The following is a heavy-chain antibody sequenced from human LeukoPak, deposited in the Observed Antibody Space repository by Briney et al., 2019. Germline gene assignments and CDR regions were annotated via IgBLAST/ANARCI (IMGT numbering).Heavy chain of an antibody. CDR3: AKRGIVIRGLLIIGFHKEAYYFDS. J-gene: IGHJ4*02. CDR2: ISGSAGGT. D-gene: IGHD3-10*01. V-gene: IGHV3-23*01. Sequence: PGGSLRLSCVDSGITLSNYAMSWVRQAPGKGLEWVSGISGSAGGTNYADSVKGRFTISRDNSMNTMYLQMNSLRAEDTAVYFCAKRGIVIRGLLIIGFHKEAYYFDSWGQGILVTVSS. CDR1: GITLSNYA.